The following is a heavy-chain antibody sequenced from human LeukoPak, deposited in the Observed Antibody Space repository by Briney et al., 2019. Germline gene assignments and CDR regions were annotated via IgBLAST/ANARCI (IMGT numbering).Heavy chain of an antibody. CDR3: ASAPYYDYVWGSYRQPIYYFDY. D-gene: IGHD3-16*02. CDR1: GLTFSSYA. J-gene: IGHJ4*02. Sequence: GGSLRLSCAASGLTFSSYAMSWVRQAPEKGLEWVSAISGSGGSTYYADSVKGRFTISRDNSKNTLYLQMNSLRAEDTAVYYCASAPYYDYVWGSYRQPIYYFDYWGQGTLVTVSS. CDR2: ISGSGGST. V-gene: IGHV3-23*01.